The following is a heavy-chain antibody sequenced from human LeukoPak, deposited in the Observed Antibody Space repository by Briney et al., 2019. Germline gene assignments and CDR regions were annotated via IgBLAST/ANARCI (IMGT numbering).Heavy chain of an antibody. CDR3: ATERQKYFDY. CDR2: ITWDGGST. Sequence: GGSLRLSCAASGFTFDDYTMHWVRQAPGKGLEWVSLITWDGGSTFYADSVKGRFTISRDNSKNSLYLQMNSLRTEDTALYYCATERQKYFDYWGQGTLVTVST. V-gene: IGHV3-43*01. J-gene: IGHJ4*02. CDR1: GFTFDDYT.